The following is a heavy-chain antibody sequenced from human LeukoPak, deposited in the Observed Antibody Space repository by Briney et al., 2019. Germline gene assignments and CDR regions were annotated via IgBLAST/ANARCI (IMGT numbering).Heavy chain of an antibody. CDR2: INPNSGGT. CDR3: ARVGHYDILTGYSSPYYFDY. CDR1: GYTFTGYY. J-gene: IGHJ4*02. V-gene: IGHV1-2*02. Sequence: ASVKVSCTASGYTFTGYYMHWVRQAPGQGLEWMGWINPNSGGTSYAQKFQGRVTMTRDTSISTAYMELSRLRSDDTAVYYCARVGHYDILTGYSSPYYFDYWGQGTLVTVSS. D-gene: IGHD3-9*01.